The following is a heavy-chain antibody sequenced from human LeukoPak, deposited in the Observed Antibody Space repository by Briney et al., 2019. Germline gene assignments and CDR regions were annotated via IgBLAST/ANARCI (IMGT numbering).Heavy chain of an antibody. D-gene: IGHD2-21*02. CDR2: LNSDGSIT. CDR1: GFTFSLYW. CDR3: VREYCGGDCYTDF. Sequence: GGSLRLSCAASGFTFSLYWMHWVRQTPGKGLVWVSRLNSDGSITPYADSVKGRFTLSRDNAKNTLYLQMNRLRAEDTALYYCVREYCGGDCYTDFGGRGTRVTVSS. V-gene: IGHV3-74*01. J-gene: IGHJ4*02.